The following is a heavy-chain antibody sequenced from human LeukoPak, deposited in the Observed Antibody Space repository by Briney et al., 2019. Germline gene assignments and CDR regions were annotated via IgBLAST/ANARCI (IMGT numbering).Heavy chain of an antibody. D-gene: IGHD6-13*01. Sequence: ASVKVSCKVSGYTLTELSMHWVRQAPGKGLEWMGGFDPEDGETIYAQKFQGRVTMTEDASTDTAYMELSSLRSEDTAVYYCATDCAAEGYYYGMDVWGQGTTVTVSS. CDR3: ATDCAAEGYYYGMDV. CDR2: FDPEDGET. J-gene: IGHJ6*02. V-gene: IGHV1-24*01. CDR1: GYTLTELS.